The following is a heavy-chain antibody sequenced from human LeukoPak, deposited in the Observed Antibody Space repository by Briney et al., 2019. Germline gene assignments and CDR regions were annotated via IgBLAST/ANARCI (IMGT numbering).Heavy chain of an antibody. CDR2: IIPIFGTA. Sequence: ASVKVSCKASGGTFSSYAISWVRQAPGQGLEWMGGIIPIFGTANYAQKFQGRVTITADESTSTAYMELSSLRSEDTAVYYCARGELELPPYYHYMDVWGKGTTVTVSS. D-gene: IGHD1-7*01. V-gene: IGHV1-69*13. J-gene: IGHJ6*03. CDR1: GGTFSSYA. CDR3: ARGELELPPYYHYMDV.